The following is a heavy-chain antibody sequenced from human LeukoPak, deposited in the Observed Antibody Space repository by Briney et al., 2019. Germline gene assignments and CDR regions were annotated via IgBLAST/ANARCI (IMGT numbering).Heavy chain of an antibody. V-gene: IGHV3-23*01. D-gene: IGHD2-15*01. J-gene: IGHJ1*01. Sequence: GGSLRLSCAASGFSFNTYAMSWVRQAPGKGLEWVSAIRNIGGSTYYADSVKGRFTISRDKSKNTLSLQMNSLRAEDTAVYYCAQQVGYCSSGSCYFTYWGQGTLVTVSS. CDR3: AQQVGYCSSGSCYFTY. CDR1: GFSFNTYA. CDR2: IRNIGGST.